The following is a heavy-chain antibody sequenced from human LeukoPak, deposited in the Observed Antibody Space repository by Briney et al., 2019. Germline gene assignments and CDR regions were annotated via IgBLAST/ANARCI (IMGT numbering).Heavy chain of an antibody. CDR1: GFTFSSNY. CDR3: VRDAAVVGAANFDY. V-gene: IGHV3-66*01. J-gene: IGHJ4*02. D-gene: IGHD1-26*01. CDR2: IYSGGST. Sequence: PGGSLRLSCAASGFTFSSNYMSWVRQAPGKGLEWVAVIYSGGSTYYADSVKGRFTISRDNSKNTLYLQMNSLRAEDTAVYYCVRDAAVVGAANFDYWGQGTLVTVSS.